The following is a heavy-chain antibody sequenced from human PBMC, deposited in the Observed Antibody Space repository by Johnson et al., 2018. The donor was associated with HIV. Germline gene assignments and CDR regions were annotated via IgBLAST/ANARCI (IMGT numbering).Heavy chain of an antibody. J-gene: IGHJ3*02. CDR2: ISYDGSNK. CDR1: GFTFSSYA. V-gene: IGHV3-30*04. Sequence: QVQLVESGGGLVQPGGSLRLSCAASGFTFSSYAMHWVRQAPGKGLEWAAVISYDGSNKYYADSVKGRFTISRDNSKNTLYLQMNSLRSGDTAVYYCAKVAVATAAGGVGLNIWGPGTMVTVSS. D-gene: IGHD4-23*01. CDR3: AKVAVATAAGGVGLNI.